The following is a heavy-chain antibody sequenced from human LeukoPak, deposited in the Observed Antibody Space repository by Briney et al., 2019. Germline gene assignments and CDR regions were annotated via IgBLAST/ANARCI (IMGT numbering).Heavy chain of an antibody. D-gene: IGHD4-17*01. J-gene: IGHJ4*02. CDR3: ARDYGDYDY. CDR1: GFTFSSYA. V-gene: IGHV3-30-3*01. Sequence: RGSLRLSCAASGFTFSSYAMHWVRQAPGKGLEWVAVISYDGSNKYYADSVKGRFTISRDNSKNTLYLQMNSLRAEDTAVYYCARDYGDYDYWGQGTLVTVSS. CDR2: ISYDGSNK.